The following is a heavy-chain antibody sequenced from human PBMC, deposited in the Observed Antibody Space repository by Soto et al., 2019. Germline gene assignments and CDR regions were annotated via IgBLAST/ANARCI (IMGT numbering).Heavy chain of an antibody. D-gene: IGHD6-13*01. CDR3: ARVGLSIAASGSYSYGMDV. J-gene: IGHJ6*02. CDR2: IIPNYGTA. V-gene: IGHV1-69*12. CDR1: GGTFSSYA. Sequence: QVQLVQSGAEVKKPGSSVKVSCQASGGTFSSYAISWVRQSPGQWLEWMGGIIPNYGTANYAQKVQGRVTITADESTSTAYMALSSLRSEDTAVYYCARVGLSIAASGSYSYGMDVWGQGTTVTVSS.